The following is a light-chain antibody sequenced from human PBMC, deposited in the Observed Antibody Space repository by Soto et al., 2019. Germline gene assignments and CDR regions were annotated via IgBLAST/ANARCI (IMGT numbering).Light chain of an antibody. Sequence: IVMTQSPDSLAVSLGERATINCKSSQSVLYSSNNKNYLAWYQQKPGQPPKLLIYWASTRESGVPDRFSGSGSWTDFTLTISSLQAEDVAVYYCQQYYITPRGTFGPGTKVDIK. CDR1: QSVLYSSNNKNY. J-gene: IGKJ3*01. CDR3: QQYYITPRGT. V-gene: IGKV4-1*01. CDR2: WAS.